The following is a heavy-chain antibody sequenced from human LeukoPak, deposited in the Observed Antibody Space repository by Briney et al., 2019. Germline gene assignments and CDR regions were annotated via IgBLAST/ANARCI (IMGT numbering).Heavy chain of an antibody. J-gene: IGHJ2*01. Sequence: ASVKVSCKASGYTFTCYYMHWVRQAPGQGREWMGWINPNSGGTNYAQKFQGRVTMTRDTSISTAYMELSRLRSDDTAVYYCARPRGAKHCWYFDLWGRGTLVPVSA. D-gene: IGHD3-10*01. V-gene: IGHV1-2*02. CDR2: INPNSGGT. CDR1: GYTFTCYY. CDR3: ARPRGAKHCWYFDL.